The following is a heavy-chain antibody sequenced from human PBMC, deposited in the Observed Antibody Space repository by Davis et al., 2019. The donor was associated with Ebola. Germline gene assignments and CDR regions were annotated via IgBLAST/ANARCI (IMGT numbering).Heavy chain of an antibody. CDR1: GFTFSDYT. D-gene: IGHD3-9*01. J-gene: IGHJ4*02. CDR3: ARDLSQYYFVL. CDR2: ISCSGIFI. Sequence: PWGSLRLSCAVSGFTFSDYTMNWVRQAPGKGLEWVSSISCSGIFISYSDSVKGRFTISRDNTKNTLYLEMTSLRAEDSAMYYCARDLSQYYFVLWGQGTLVTVSS. V-gene: IGHV3-21*06.